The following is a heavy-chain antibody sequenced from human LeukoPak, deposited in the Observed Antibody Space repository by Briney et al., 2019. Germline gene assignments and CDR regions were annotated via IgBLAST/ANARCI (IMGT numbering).Heavy chain of an antibody. J-gene: IGHJ3*02. CDR3: AREFTVTTLFSLFSDAFDI. CDR1: GGSISSSSYY. V-gene: IGHV4-39*07. CDR2: IHDSGST. Sequence: SETLSLTCSVSGGSISSSSYYWGWIRQPPGKGLEWIGSIHDSGSTYYNQTLKSRLTISVDTSKNQLSLQLSSVTAADTAVYYCAREFTVTTLFSLFSDAFDIWGQGTMVTVSS. D-gene: IGHD4-17*01.